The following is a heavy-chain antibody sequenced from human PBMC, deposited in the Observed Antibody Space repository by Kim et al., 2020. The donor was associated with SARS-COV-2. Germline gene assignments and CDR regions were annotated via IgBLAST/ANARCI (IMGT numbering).Heavy chain of an antibody. CDR2: ICSSSTI. D-gene: IGHD3-16*02. CDR3: ARRGWSYRDYAGVGY. Sequence: GGSLRLSCAASGFTFSSYSMNWVRQAPGKGLEWVSFICSSSTISYADSVVGRFTISSDNAKNSLYLQKNSLLTADKAVYYCARRGWSYRDYAGVGYLGQ. CDR1: GFTFSSYS. V-gene: IGHV3-48*04. J-gene: IGHJ4*01.